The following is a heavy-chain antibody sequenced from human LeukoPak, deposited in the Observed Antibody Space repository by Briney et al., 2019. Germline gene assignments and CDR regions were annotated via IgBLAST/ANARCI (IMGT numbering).Heavy chain of an antibody. CDR3: ARHRGSNLNRSFDF. V-gene: IGHV4-59*08. CDR1: GDSIIGYY. CDR2: IYYSGST. Sequence: NPSETLSLTRTVSGDSIIGYYWSWIRQPPGKGLEWIASIYYSGSTNNNPSLKSRITVSLDTSKNQFSLKLSSVTAADTAVYYCARHRGSNLNRSFDFWGQGTLVTVSS. J-gene: IGHJ4*02. D-gene: IGHD1-14*01.